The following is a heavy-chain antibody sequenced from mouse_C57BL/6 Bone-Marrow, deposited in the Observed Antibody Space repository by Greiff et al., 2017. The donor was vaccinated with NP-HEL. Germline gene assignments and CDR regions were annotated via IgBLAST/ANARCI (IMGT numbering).Heavy chain of an antibody. CDR3: TRWGDWDYFDY. Sequence: VQLQQSGAELVRPGASVTLSCKASGYTFTDYEMHWVKQTPVHGLEWIGAIDPETGGTAYNQKFKGKAILTADKSSSTAYMELRSLTSEDSAVYYCTRWGDWDYFDYWGQGTTLTVSS. D-gene: IGHD4-1*01. V-gene: IGHV1-15*01. J-gene: IGHJ2*01. CDR1: GYTFTDYE. CDR2: IDPETGGT.